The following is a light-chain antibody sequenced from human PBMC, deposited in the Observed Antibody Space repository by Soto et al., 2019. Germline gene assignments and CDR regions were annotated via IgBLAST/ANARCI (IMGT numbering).Light chain of an antibody. CDR3: QSYDISLSGYV. Sequence: QSVLTQPPSVSGAPGQRVTTSCTGSSSNIGAGYAVHWYQQLPGAVHRLVIYLNNNRPSGVPDRISGSKSGTSASLAIPGLQAEDEADYYCQSYDISLSGYVFGSGTKVTGL. V-gene: IGLV1-40*01. J-gene: IGLJ1*01. CDR2: LNN. CDR1: SSNIGAGYA.